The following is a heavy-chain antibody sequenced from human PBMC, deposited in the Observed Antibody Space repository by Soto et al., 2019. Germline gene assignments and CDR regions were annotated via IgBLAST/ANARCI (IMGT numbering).Heavy chain of an antibody. D-gene: IGHD1-26*01. V-gene: IGHV4-31*03. CDR2: IYYSGST. J-gene: IGHJ4*02. CDR1: GGSISSGGYY. Sequence: NPSETLSLTCTVSGGSISSGGYYWSWIRQHPGKGLEWIGYIYYSGSTYYNPSLKSRVTISVDTSKNQFSLKLSSVTAADTAVYYCAREFDGAFDYWGQGTLVTVSS. CDR3: AREFDGAFDY.